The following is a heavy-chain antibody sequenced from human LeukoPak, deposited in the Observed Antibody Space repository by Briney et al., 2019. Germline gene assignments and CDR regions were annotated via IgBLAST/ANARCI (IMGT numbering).Heavy chain of an antibody. J-gene: IGHJ4*02. CDR1: GLTSSGFE. CDR2: IRHDGSTK. Sequence: GGSLRLSCVGSGLTSSGFELNWVRQAPGKGLEWVSYIRHDGSTKTYADSVKGRFTISRDDAENSLYLQMNSLRAEDTAIYYCARRFRDWGQGILVTVSS. D-gene: IGHD5-24*01. CDR3: ARRFRD. V-gene: IGHV3-48*03.